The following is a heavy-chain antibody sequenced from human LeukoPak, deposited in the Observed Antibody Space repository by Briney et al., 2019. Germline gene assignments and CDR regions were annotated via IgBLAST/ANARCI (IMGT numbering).Heavy chain of an antibody. V-gene: IGHV3-30*04. D-gene: IGHD6-6*01. J-gene: IGHJ4*02. CDR3: ASHANFEYSSSSGFDY. CDR2: ISYDGSNK. CDR1: GFTFSSYA. Sequence: GGSLRLSCAASGFTFSSYAMHWVRQAPGKGLEWVAVISYDGSNKYYADPVKGRFTISRDNSKNTLYLQMNSLRAEDTAVYYCASHANFEYSSSSGFDYWGQGTLVTVSS.